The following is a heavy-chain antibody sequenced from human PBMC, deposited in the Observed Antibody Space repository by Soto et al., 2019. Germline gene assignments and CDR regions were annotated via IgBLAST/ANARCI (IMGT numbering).Heavy chain of an antibody. CDR2: IKSKPEGVIT. Sequence: AESLRLSYPASGFTFSNAWMNRVRQAPGKGLEWVGRIKSKPEGVITDFTAPVKGRLTISRDDSKNTLYFQMNNLKTEDTAVYYCTTVSGYDYFDYWGQGT. D-gene: IGHD5-12*01. CDR3: TTVSGYDYFDY. V-gene: IGHV3-15*07. J-gene: IGHJ4*02. CDR1: GFTFSNAW.